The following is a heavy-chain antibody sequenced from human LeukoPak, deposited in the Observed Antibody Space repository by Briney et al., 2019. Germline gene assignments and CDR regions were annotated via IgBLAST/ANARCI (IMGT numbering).Heavy chain of an antibody. CDR2: ISGSGAST. Sequence: QPGGSLRLSCAASGFTFSNYGMSWVRQAPGKGLEWVSGISGSGASTYDADSVKGRFTISRDNSKNTLYLQVNSLRAEDTAVYYCAKFVDDVVVVPAAYFDYWGQGTLVTVSS. CDR1: GFTFSNYG. D-gene: IGHD2-2*01. J-gene: IGHJ4*02. CDR3: AKFVDDVVVVPAAYFDY. V-gene: IGHV3-23*01.